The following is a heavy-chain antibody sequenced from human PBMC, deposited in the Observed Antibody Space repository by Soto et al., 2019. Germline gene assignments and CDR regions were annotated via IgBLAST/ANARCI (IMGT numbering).Heavy chain of an antibody. CDR3: TRHNGDAADYYYGMDV. Sequence: GSLRLSCAASGFTFSGSAMHWVRQASGKGLEWVGRIRSKANSYATAYAASVKGRFTISRDDSKNTAYLQMNSLKTEDTAVYYCTRHNGDAADYYYGMDVWGQGTTVTVSS. V-gene: IGHV3-73*01. CDR2: IRSKANSYAT. J-gene: IGHJ6*02. CDR1: GFTFSGSA. D-gene: IGHD2-8*01.